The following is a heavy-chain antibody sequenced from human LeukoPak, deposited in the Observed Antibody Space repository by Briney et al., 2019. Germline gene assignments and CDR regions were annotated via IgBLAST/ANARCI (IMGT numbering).Heavy chain of an antibody. J-gene: IGHJ4*02. CDR2: IKKDGGEK. Sequence: GGSLRLSCAASGFTFSRYWMSWVRQAPGKGLEWVANIKKDGGEKYYVDSAKGRFTISRDNAKNSLYLQMNSLRAEDTAVYYCARLLVYNSGGEAFDYWGPGTLVTVSS. V-gene: IGHV3-7*01. CDR1: GFTFSRYW. D-gene: IGHD3-10*01. CDR3: ARLLVYNSGGEAFDY.